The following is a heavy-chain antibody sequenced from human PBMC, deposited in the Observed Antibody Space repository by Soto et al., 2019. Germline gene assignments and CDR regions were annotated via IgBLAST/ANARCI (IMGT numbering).Heavy chain of an antibody. CDR3: ARDMYYYDSSGYYFRPYGMDV. CDR1: GGSISSSNW. D-gene: IGHD3-22*01. V-gene: IGHV4-4*02. J-gene: IGHJ6*02. Sequence: SETLSLTCAVSGGSISSSNWWSWVRQPPGKGLEWIGEIYHSGSTNYNPSLKSRVTISVDKSKNQFSLKLSSVAAADTAVYYCARDMYYYDSSGYYFRPYGMDVWGQGTTVTVSS. CDR2: IYHSGST.